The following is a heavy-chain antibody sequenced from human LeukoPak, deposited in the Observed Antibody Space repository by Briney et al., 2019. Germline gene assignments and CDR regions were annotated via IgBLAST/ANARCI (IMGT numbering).Heavy chain of an antibody. Sequence: GGSLRLSCAASGFTFDDYAKHWVRQAPGKGLEWVSGISWNSGSIGYADSVKGRFTISRDNAKNSLYLQMNSLRAEDTALYYCAKDSDSSGYLVDAFDIWGQGTMVTVSS. J-gene: IGHJ3*02. CDR3: AKDSDSSGYLVDAFDI. CDR1: GFTFDDYA. D-gene: IGHD3-22*01. V-gene: IGHV3-9*01. CDR2: ISWNSGSI.